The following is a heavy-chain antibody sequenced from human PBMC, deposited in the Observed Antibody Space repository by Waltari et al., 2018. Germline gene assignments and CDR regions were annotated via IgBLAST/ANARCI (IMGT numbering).Heavy chain of an antibody. CDR3: VRESSGWFAMDV. V-gene: IGHV1-18*04. J-gene: IGHJ6*02. Sequence: QAQLVQSGPEVKKPGASVRLSCKASGYWFTNYGIGWVRQAPGQGLEWMGRISPYNGDTNYAQNLQGRVTVTADTSTGTAHMDLRSLKSEDTAVYYCVRESSGWFAMDVWGQGTTVTVSS. CDR1: GYWFTNYG. D-gene: IGHD6-19*01. CDR2: ISPYNGDT.